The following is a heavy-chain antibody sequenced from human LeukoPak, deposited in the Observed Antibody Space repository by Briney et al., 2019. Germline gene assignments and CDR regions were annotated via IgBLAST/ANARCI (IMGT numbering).Heavy chain of an antibody. Sequence: PGGSLRLSCAASGFTFSSYGMHWVRQAPGKGLEWVAVISYDGSNKYYADSVKGRFTISRDNSKNTLYLQMNSLRAEDTAVYYCARDPHPTTAEFIDYWGQGTLVTVSS. CDR2: ISYDGSNK. V-gene: IGHV3-30*03. D-gene: IGHD4-17*01. J-gene: IGHJ4*02. CDR1: GFTFSSYG. CDR3: ARDPHPTTAEFIDY.